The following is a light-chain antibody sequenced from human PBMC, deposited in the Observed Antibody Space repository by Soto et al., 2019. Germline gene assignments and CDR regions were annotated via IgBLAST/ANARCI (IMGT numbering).Light chain of an antibody. CDR2: GAS. CDR1: QSVSSSF. J-gene: IGKJ5*01. Sequence: RGTLSLSPGERATLSCRASQSVSSSFLAWYQQKPGQAPRLLIYGASSRATGIPDRFSGSGSGTDFTLTISRLEPEDFAVYYCQQYANSPFTFGLGTRLEIK. V-gene: IGKV3-20*01. CDR3: QQYANSPFT.